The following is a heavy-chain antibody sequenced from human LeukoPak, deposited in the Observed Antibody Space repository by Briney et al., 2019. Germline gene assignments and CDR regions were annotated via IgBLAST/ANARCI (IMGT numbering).Heavy chain of an antibody. J-gene: IGHJ4*02. CDR3: ARGPTTMPRAFDY. D-gene: IGHD4-17*01. Sequence: SETLSLTCAVYGGSISIYYGSWIRQPAGKGVECIGHFYTSGSTNYTPSPQSRVPMSLATSKTQFSLNLSSVTAADTAVYYCARGPTTMPRAFDYWGQGTLVTVSS. V-gene: IGHV4-59*10. CDR2: FYTSGST. CDR1: GGSISIYY.